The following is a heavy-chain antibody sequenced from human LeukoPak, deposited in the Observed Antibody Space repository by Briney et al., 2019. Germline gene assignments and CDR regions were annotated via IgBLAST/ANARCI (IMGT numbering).Heavy chain of an antibody. CDR3: ARYYDSTATWWFDP. D-gene: IGHD3-22*01. V-gene: IGHV1-18*01. J-gene: IGHJ5*02. CDR2: ISAYNGNT. Sequence: ASVEVSCKASGYTFTSYGISWVRQAPGQGLEWMGWISAYNGNTNYAQKLQGRVTMTTDTSTSTAYMELRSLRSDDTAVYYCARYYDSTATWWFDPWGQGTLVTVSS. CDR1: GYTFTSYG.